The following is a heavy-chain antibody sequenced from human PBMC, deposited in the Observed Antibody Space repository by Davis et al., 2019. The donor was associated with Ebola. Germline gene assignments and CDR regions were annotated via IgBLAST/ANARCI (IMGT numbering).Heavy chain of an antibody. J-gene: IGHJ6*02. CDR2: ISGSGGST. V-gene: IGHV3-23*01. Sequence: PGGSLRLSCAASGFTFSSYAMSWVRQAPGKGLEWVSAISGSGGSTYYADSVKGRFTISRDNSKNTLYLQMNSLRAEDTAVYYCAKDAPAAILKIYYYYGMDVWGQGTTVTVSS. CDR1: GFTFSSYA. CDR3: AKDAPAAILKIYYYYGMDV. D-gene: IGHD2-2*02.